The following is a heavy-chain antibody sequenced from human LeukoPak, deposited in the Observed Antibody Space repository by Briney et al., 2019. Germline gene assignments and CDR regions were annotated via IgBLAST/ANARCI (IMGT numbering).Heavy chain of an antibody. CDR3: ARNYGSGSYYHVPVDY. CDR1: GFTFSSYA. V-gene: IGHV3-64*01. CDR2: ISSNGGST. Sequence: GGSLRLSCAASGFTFSSYAMHWVRQAPGKGLEYVSAISSNGGSTYYANSVKGRFTVSRDNSKNTLYLQMGSLRAEDMAVYYCARNYGSGSYYHVPVDYWGQGTLVTVSS. D-gene: IGHD3-10*01. J-gene: IGHJ4*02.